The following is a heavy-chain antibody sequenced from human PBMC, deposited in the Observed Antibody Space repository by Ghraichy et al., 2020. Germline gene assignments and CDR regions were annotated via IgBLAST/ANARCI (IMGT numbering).Heavy chain of an antibody. CDR3: ATPRRGAAGFDF. D-gene: IGHD6-13*01. CDR2: INYSGNT. Sequence: SETLSLTCTVSGGSISTSVHYWGWVRQPPGKGLEWIGSINYSGNTYYNPSLQSRVTISVDTSKNQFSLTLTSTTAADTAVYYCATPRRGAAGFDFWGQGALVTVSP. V-gene: IGHV4-39*01. CDR1: GGSISTSVHY. J-gene: IGHJ4*02.